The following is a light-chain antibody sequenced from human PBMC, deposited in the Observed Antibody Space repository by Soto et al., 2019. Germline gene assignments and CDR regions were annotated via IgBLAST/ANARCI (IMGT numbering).Light chain of an antibody. CDR1: SSDVGGYNY. CDR3: CSYAGSYTLWV. CDR2: DVS. V-gene: IGLV2-11*01. Sequence: QSALTQPRSVSGSPGQSVTISCTGTSSDVGGYNYVSWYQQHPGKAPKLMIYDVSKRPPGVPDRFSGSKSGNTAFLTISGLQAEDEADYYCCSYAGSYTLWVFGTGTKVTVL. J-gene: IGLJ1*01.